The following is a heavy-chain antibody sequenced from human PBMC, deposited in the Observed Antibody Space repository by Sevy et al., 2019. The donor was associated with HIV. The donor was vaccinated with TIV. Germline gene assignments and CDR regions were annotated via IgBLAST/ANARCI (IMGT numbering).Heavy chain of an antibody. J-gene: IGHJ4*02. D-gene: IGHD5-12*01. V-gene: IGHV4-39*01. CDR1: GGSISSSSYY. CDR3: ARQWRDGYNFDY. CDR2: IYYSGST. Sequence: SETLSLTCTVSGGSISSSSYYWGWIRQPPGKGLGWIGSIYYSGSTYYNPSLKSRVTISVDTSKNQFSLKLSSVTAADTAVYYCARQWRDGYNFDYWGQGTLVTVSS.